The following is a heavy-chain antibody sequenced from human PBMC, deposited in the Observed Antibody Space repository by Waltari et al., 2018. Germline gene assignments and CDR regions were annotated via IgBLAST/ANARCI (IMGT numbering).Heavy chain of an antibody. CDR2: INHSGST. D-gene: IGHD2-15*01. Sequence: QVQLQQWGAGLLKPSETLSLTCAVYGGSFSGYYWSWIRQPPGKGLEWIGEINHSGSTNDNPSLKSRVTISVDTSKNQLSLKLTSVTAADTAVYYCARRGDCSGNSCYSGYDHWGQGTLVTVSS. CDR3: ARRGDCSGNSCYSGYDH. CDR1: GGSFSGYY. J-gene: IGHJ4*02. V-gene: IGHV4-34*01.